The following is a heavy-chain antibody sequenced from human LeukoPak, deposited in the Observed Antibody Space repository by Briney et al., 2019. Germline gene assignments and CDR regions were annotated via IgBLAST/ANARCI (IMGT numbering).Heavy chain of an antibody. CDR1: GFTFSSYW. D-gene: IGHD2-21*02. J-gene: IGHJ4*02. Sequence: GGSLRLSCAASGFTFSSYWLGWVRQAPGKGLEWVANIKQDGSEKDYVDSVKGRFTISRDNSKNSLFLQMNSLRVEDTAVYYCARDPHAVTSYFDWGGQGTLVTVSS. CDR3: ARDPHAVTSYFDW. V-gene: IGHV3-7*04. CDR2: IKQDGSEK.